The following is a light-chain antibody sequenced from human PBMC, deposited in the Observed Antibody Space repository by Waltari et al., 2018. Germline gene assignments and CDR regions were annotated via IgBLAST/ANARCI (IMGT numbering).Light chain of an antibody. CDR2: AAS. V-gene: IGKV1-27*01. J-gene: IGKJ1*01. CDR1: QGISNY. Sequence: DNQMTQSPSSLSASVGDRVTITCRASQGISNYLDCDQQQPGKVPKLLIYAASTLQSGVPSRFSGSGSGTDFTLTISSLQPEDVATYYCQKYNSAPETFGQGTKVEIK. CDR3: QKYNSAPET.